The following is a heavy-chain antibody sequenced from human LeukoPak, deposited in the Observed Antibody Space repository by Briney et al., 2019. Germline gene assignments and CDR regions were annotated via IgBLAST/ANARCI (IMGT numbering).Heavy chain of an antibody. CDR1: GFTFSSYA. J-gene: IGHJ6*02. V-gene: IGHV4-34*01. CDR2: INHSGST. Sequence: GSLRLSCAASGFTFSSYAMSWVRQPPGKGLEWIGEINHSGSTNYNPSLKSRVTISVDTSKNQFSLKLSSVTAADTAVYYCARGAGFGVVVYYYYYGMDVWGQGTTVTVSS. CDR3: ARGAGFGVVVYYYYYGMDV. D-gene: IGHD3-3*01.